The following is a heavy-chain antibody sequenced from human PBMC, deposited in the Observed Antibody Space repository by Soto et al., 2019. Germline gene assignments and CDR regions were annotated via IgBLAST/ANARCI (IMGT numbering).Heavy chain of an antibody. CDR1: GYTFTSYY. CDR2: INPSGGSK. Sequence: ASVKVSCKASGYTFTSYYMHWVRQAPGQGLEWMGIINPSGGSKSYAQKFQGRVTMTRDTSTSTVYMDLSSLRSEDTAVYYCAIKGYYYDILTGYYTAGYYMDVWGKGTTVTVSS. D-gene: IGHD3-9*01. J-gene: IGHJ6*03. V-gene: IGHV1-46*03. CDR3: AIKGYYYDILTGYYTAGYYMDV.